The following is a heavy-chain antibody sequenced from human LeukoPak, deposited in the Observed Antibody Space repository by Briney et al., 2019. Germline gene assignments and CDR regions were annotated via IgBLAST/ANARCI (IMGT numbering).Heavy chain of an antibody. Sequence: ASVKFSCKASGYTFTSYGISWVRQAPGQGLEWMGWISAYNGNTNYAQKLQGRVTMTTDTSTSTAYMELRSLRSDDTAVYYCARDLVVVARFNWFDPWGQGTLVTVSS. V-gene: IGHV1-18*01. CDR2: ISAYNGNT. CDR3: ARDLVVVARFNWFDP. J-gene: IGHJ5*02. D-gene: IGHD2-15*01. CDR1: GYTFTSYG.